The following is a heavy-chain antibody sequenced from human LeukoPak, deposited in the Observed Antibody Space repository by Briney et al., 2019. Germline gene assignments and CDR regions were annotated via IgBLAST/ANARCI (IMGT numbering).Heavy chain of an antibody. CDR3: AKDGPSTGVAGY. CDR1: GFTFSIYG. Sequence: QVQLVESGGGVVQPGRSLRLSCAASGFTFSIYGMHWVRQAPGKGLEWVAVISYDGSNKYYADSVKGRFTISRDNSKNTLYLQMNSLRAEDTAVYYCAKDGPSTGVAGYWGQGTLVTVSS. D-gene: IGHD7-27*01. CDR2: ISYDGSNK. J-gene: IGHJ4*02. V-gene: IGHV3-30*18.